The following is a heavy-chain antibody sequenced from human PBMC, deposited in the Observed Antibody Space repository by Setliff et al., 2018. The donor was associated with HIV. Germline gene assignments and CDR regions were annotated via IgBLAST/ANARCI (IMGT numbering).Heavy chain of an antibody. CDR2: ISSSGSSI. CDR1: GFTSSSYT. CDR3: ARDWGEHYDSSGFSS. D-gene: IGHD3-22*01. V-gene: IGHV3-48*04. Sequence: LRLSCAASGFTSSSYTMNWVRQAPGKGLEWISYISSSGSSIYLAKSVKGRFIISRDNAKNALYLQMNSLRAEDTAVYYCARDWGEHYDSSGFSSWGQGTLVTVSS. J-gene: IGHJ5*02.